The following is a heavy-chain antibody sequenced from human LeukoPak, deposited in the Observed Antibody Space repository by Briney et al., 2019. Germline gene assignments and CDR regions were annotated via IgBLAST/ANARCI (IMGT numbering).Heavy chain of an antibody. J-gene: IGHJ6*03. D-gene: IGHD1-14*01. V-gene: IGHV3-30*03. CDR2: ISYDGSNK. CDR1: GFTFSSYG. Sequence: GGSLRLSCAASGFTFSSYGMHWVRQAPGKGLEWVAVISYDGSNKYYADSVKGRFTISRDNSKNTLYLQMNSLRAEDTALYYCARDRGNQRGYYYYYMDVWGKGTTVTVSS. CDR3: ARDRGNQRGYYYYYMDV.